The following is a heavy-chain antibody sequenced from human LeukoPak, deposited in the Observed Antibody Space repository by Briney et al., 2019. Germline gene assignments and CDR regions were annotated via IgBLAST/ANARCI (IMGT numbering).Heavy chain of an antibody. CDR2: ISGSGGTT. D-gene: IGHD6-13*01. V-gene: IGHV3-23*01. Sequence: GGSLRLSCAASGFXLSSYAISWVRQAPGKGLEWVSAISGSGGTTYHADSVKGRFTISRDTSKNTLYLQMNTLRAEDTAVYYCTKAAGITYYYYNMDVWGQGTTVTVS. CDR3: TKAAGITYYYYNMDV. CDR1: GFXLSSYA. J-gene: IGHJ6*02.